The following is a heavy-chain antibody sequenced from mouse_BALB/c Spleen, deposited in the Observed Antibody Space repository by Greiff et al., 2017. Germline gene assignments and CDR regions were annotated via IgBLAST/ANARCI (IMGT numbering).Heavy chain of an antibody. D-gene: IGHD1-1*01. CDR3: TRNYGSRGWFAY. V-gene: IGHV5-9-3*01. CDR2: ISSGGSYT. CDR1: GFTFSSYA. Sequence: EVKLMESGGGLVKPGGSLKLSCAASGFTFSSYAMSWVRQTPEKRLEWVATISSGGSYTYYPDSVKGRFTISRDNAKNTLYLQMSSLRSEDSAVYYCTRNYGSRGWFAYWGQGTLVTVSA. J-gene: IGHJ3*01.